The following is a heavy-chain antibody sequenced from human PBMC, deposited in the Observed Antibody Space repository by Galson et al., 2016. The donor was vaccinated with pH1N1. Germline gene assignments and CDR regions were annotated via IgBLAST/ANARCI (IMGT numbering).Heavy chain of an antibody. CDR2: IWFDGSNI. J-gene: IGHJ6*02. V-gene: IGHV3-33*01. D-gene: IGHD2-2*02. Sequence: SLRLSCAASGFTFSTYDMHWVRQAPGKGLEWVAVIWFDGSNINYGDPVKGRFTISRDNSKSTLYMQMNSLRAEDTAIYYCARPILPMNPDGGDYGMDVWGQGTTVIVS. CDR1: GFTFSTYD. CDR3: ARPILPMNPDGGDYGMDV.